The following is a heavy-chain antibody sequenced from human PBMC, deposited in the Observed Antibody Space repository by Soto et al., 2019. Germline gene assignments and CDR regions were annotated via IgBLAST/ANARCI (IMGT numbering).Heavy chain of an antibody. V-gene: IGHV3-53*01. CDR2: IWSAGLI. CDR1: GFTVSSKY. J-gene: IGHJ6*02. Sequence: VGSLRLSCAASGFTVSSKYMSWVRQAPGKGLEWISVIWSAGLIYYADSVRGRFTISRDISKNILYLEMTSLRADDTAVYYCAREAPMDVWGQGTTVTVSS. CDR3: AREAPMDV.